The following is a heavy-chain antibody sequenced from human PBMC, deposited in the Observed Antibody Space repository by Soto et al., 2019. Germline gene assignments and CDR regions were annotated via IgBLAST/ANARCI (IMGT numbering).Heavy chain of an antibody. V-gene: IGHV4-31*03. Sequence: QAQLQESGPGLVKPSQTLSLTCTVSGGSLSRGGYYWNWIRQHPGKGLEWIGYTYFSGSTYYHPSLKSRVTLSIDTSKNQFSLKLSSVTAAYTAVYYCAREARGYGSGTLGFDLWGQGTLVTVSS. D-gene: IGHD3-10*01. CDR1: GGSLSRGGYY. CDR3: AREARGYGSGTLGFDL. J-gene: IGHJ4*02. CDR2: TYFSGST.